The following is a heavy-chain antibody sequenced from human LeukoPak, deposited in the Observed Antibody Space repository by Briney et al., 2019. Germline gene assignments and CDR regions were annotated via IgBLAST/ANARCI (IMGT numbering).Heavy chain of an antibody. V-gene: IGHV3-43*01. CDR1: GFSFAGYT. CDR3: AKDNFGTIDY. D-gene: IGHD3/OR15-3a*01. CDR2: FSWDGINT. J-gene: IGHJ4*02. Sequence: GGSLRLSCAASGFSFAGYTMHWVRQAPGKGLEWVSLFSWDGINTYYADSVKGRFTISRDNSKYSLYLQMNSLRTDDTALYYCAKDNFGTIDYWGQGTLVTVSS.